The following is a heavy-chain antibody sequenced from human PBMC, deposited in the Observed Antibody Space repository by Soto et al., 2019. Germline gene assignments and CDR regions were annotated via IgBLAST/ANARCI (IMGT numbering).Heavy chain of an antibody. CDR1: GYTFTSYG. Sequence: QVQLVQSGAEVKKPGASVKVSCRASGYTFTSYGISWVRQAPGHGPEWMGRICTYNGNTNYVQKLQGRVTMTTDTSSNTAYLELRSLRYDDTAVYYCARDPGYSTTWHQAFDIWGQGTMVTVSS. CDR3: ARDPGYSTTWHQAFDI. CDR2: ICTYNGNT. V-gene: IGHV1-18*01. D-gene: IGHD6-13*01. J-gene: IGHJ3*02.